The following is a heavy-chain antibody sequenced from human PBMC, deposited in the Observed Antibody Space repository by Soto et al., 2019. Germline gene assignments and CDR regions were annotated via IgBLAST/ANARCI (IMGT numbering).Heavy chain of an antibody. D-gene: IGHD4-17*01. CDR1: GFTVSSNY. CDR2: IYSGGST. CDR3: ARGSTPVHDAFDV. Sequence: GGSLRLSCAASGFTVSSNYMSWVRQAPGKGLEWVSVIYSGGSTYYADSVKDRFTVSRDNSKNTLYLQMNSLRAEDTAVYYCARGSTPVHDAFDVWGQGTMVTVSS. V-gene: IGHV3-66*01. J-gene: IGHJ3*01.